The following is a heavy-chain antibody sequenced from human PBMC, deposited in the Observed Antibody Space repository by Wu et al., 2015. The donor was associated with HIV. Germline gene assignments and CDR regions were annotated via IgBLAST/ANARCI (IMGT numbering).Heavy chain of an antibody. CDR2: ISPYNGNT. CDR3: AREHRYGDYFHFGMDV. V-gene: IGHV1-18*01. CDR1: GYNFASYG. D-gene: IGHD4/OR15-4a*01. Sequence: QVRLFQSPDEVKKPGASVRVSCQASGYNFASYGINWVRQTPGQGLEWMGWISPYNGNTNYAQNLQGRVTMTTDTSTSTAYMELRSLRSDDTAVYYCAREHRYGDYFHFGMDVWGQGTTVTVSS. J-gene: IGHJ6*02.